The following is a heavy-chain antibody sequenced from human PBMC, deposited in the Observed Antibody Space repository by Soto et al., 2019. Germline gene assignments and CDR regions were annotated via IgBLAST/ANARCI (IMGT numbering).Heavy chain of an antibody. CDR3: AREVGATY. D-gene: IGHD1-26*01. CDR2: ISYDGNNK. J-gene: IGHJ4*02. Sequence: GGSLRLSCAASGFIFSNYAIHWVRQAPGKGLEWVAVISYDGNNKYYAASVKGRFTISRDNSKNTLYLQMNSLRAEDTAIYYCAREVGATYWGQGTLVTVSS. V-gene: IGHV3-30-3*01. CDR1: GFIFSNYA.